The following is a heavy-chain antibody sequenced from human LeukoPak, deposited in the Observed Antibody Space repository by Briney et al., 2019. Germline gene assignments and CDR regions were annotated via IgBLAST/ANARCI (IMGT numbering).Heavy chain of an antibody. CDR1: GGSIISSRYY. CDR3: ARLLYDRSGYYYFDY. J-gene: IGHJ4*02. CDR2: VYYSGTP. V-gene: IGHV4-39*01. Sequence: PSETLSLTCTVSGGSIISSRYYWGWIRQSPGKGLEWIGSVYYSGTPYDHPSLKSRVVISVDTSKNQFSLKLSSVTAADTAVYYCARLLYDRSGYYYFDYWGQGTLVTVSS. D-gene: IGHD3-22*01.